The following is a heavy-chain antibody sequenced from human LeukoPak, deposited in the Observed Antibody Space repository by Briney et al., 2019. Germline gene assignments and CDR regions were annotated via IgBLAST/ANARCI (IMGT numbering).Heavy chain of an antibody. D-gene: IGHD3-22*01. CDR2: INPDSGGT. J-gene: IGHJ4*02. V-gene: IGHV1-2*02. CDR3: ARVYYYYDSSGILTLYFDY. Sequence: ASVKVSCKASGYAFTGYYLHWVRLAPGQGLEWMGCINPDSGGTVFAQRFQGRVTMTRDTSISTAYMELSMLRSDDTAVYYCARVYYYYDSSGILTLYFDYWGQGTLVTVSS. CDR1: GYAFTGYY.